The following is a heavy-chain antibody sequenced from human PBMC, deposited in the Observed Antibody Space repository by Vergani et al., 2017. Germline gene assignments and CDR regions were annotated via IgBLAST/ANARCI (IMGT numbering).Heavy chain of an antibody. CDR3: ARDRGYCSSTSCQLRGRLDY. D-gene: IGHD2-2*01. CDR1: GGSFSGYY. J-gene: IGHJ4*02. Sequence: QVQLQQWGAGLLKPSETLSLTCAVYGGSFSGYYWSWIRQPPGKGLEWIGEINHSGSTNYNPSLKSRVTISVDTSKNQFSLKLSSVTAADTAVYYCARDRGYCSSTSCQLRGRLDYWGQGTLVTVSS. V-gene: IGHV4-34*01. CDR2: INHSGST.